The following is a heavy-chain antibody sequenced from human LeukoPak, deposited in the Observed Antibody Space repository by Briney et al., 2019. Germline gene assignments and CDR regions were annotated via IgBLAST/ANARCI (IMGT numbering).Heavy chain of an antibody. D-gene: IGHD1/OR15-1a*01. CDR3: AKQGLFDVPWFAP. V-gene: IGHV1-69*01. Sequence: ASVKVSCKASGGTFSSYAISWVRQAPGQGLEWMGGIIPIFGTANYAQKFQGRVTITADESTSTAYMELSSLRAEDTAVYYCAKQGLFDVPWFAPWGQGTLVTVSS. CDR2: IIPIFGTA. CDR1: GGTFSSYA. J-gene: IGHJ5*02.